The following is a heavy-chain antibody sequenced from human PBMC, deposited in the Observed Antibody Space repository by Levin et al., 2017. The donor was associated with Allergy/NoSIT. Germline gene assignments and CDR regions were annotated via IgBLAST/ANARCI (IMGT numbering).Heavy chain of an antibody. J-gene: IGHJ4*02. CDR2: IYYSGST. CDR3: ARDDGGVV. CDR1: GGSISSSSYY. D-gene: IGHD2-15*01. V-gene: IGHV4-39*07. Sequence: SETLSLTCTVSGGSISSSSYYWGWIRQPPGKGLEWIGSIYYSGSTYYNPSLKSRVTISVDTSKNQFSLKLSSVTAADTAVYYCARDDGGVVWGQGTLVTVSS.